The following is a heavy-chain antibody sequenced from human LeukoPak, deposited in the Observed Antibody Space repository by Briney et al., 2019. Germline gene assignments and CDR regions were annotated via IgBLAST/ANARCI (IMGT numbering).Heavy chain of an antibody. V-gene: IGHV3-7*01. CDR1: GFTFSSYW. J-gene: IGHJ4*02. CDR3: ARVEVVMAAYFDY. D-gene: IGHD2-21*01. CDR2: IKQDGSEK. Sequence: GGSLRLSCAASGFTFSSYWMSWVRQAPGKGLEWVANIKQDGSEKYYVDSVKGRFTVSRDNAKTSLYLQMNSLRAEDTAVYYCARVEVVMAAYFDYWGQGTLVTVSS.